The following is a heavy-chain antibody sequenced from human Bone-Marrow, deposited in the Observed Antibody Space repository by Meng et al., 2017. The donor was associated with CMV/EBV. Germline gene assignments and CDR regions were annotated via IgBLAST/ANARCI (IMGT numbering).Heavy chain of an antibody. V-gene: IGHV4-38-2*02. CDR1: GYSISSGYY. CDR2: INHSGST. CDR3: ARGRRVQWFGELLHNWFDP. J-gene: IGHJ5*02. D-gene: IGHD3-10*01. Sequence: GSLRLSCTVSGYSISSGYYWGWIRQPPGKGLEWIGEINHSGSTNYNPSLNSRVTISVDTSKNQFSLKLSSVTAADTAVYYCARGRRVQWFGELLHNWFDPWGQGTRVTGSS.